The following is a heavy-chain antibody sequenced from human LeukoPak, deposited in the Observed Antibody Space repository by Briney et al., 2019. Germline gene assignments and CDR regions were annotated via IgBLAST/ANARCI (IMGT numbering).Heavy chain of an antibody. J-gene: IGHJ4*02. CDR1: GFTFDDYA. CDR3: AREVAY. CDR2: ISWNSGSI. V-gene: IGHV3-9*01. Sequence: GGSLRLSCAASGFTFDDYAMHWVRQAPGKGLEWVSGISWNSGSIGYADSVKGRFTISRDNAKNSLCLQMNSLRAEDTAVYYCAREVAYWGQGTLVTVSS.